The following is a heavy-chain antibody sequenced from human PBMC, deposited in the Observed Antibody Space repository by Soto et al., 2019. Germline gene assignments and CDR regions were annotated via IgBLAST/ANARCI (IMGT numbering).Heavy chain of an antibody. CDR2: IYYSGTT. V-gene: IGHV4-39*01. Sequence: QLQLQESGPGLVKPSETLSLTCTVSGGSISNSVYYWAWIRQPPGKGLEWIGTIYYSGTTYYHPSLKSRITIYLDTSKNQFSLKLNAVTAADTAVYHCAKHYYDSSGYLNCFAPWGQGTLVTVSS. CDR3: AKHYYDSSGYLNCFAP. J-gene: IGHJ5*02. D-gene: IGHD3-22*01. CDR1: GGSISNSVYY.